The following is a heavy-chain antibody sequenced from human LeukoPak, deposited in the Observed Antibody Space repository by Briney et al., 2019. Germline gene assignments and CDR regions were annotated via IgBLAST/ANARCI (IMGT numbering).Heavy chain of an antibody. CDR3: ARDRGFGGIKTFDY. D-gene: IGHD3-16*01. CDR2: INPNGGST. V-gene: IGHV1-46*01. J-gene: IGHJ4*02. CDR1: GYTFTTYY. Sequence: GAAVTVSCKASGYTFTTYYMHWLRQAPGQGLEWMGMINPNGGSTTYTQKFQGRVTMTRDTSTSTVYMDLNSLTSEDTAVYYCARDRGFGGIKTFDYWGQGTLVTVSS.